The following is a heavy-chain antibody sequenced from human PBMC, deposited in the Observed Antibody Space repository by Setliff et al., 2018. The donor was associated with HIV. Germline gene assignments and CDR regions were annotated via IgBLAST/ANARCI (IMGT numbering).Heavy chain of an antibody. CDR1: SGSISSSNNY. Sequence: SETLSLTCTVSSGSISSSNNYWGWIRQPPGKGLEWIGSIYYSGSTHYNPSLKSRVTMSVDTSKNQFSLKLTSVTAADMALYYCARQQTALFVDYWGQGTLVTVSS. CDR2: IYYSGST. D-gene: IGHD2-21*02. V-gene: IGHV4-39*01. CDR3: ARQQTALFVDY. J-gene: IGHJ4*02.